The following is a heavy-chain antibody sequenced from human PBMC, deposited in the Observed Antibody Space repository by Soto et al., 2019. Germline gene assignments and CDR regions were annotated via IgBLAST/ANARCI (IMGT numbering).Heavy chain of an antibody. CDR2: IRGSGGST. CDR3: ANADVSGWFYESLTGSLDY. CDR1: GFTFSSYA. Sequence: EVQLLESGGGLVQPGGSLRLSCAASGFTFSSYAMSWVRQAPGKGLEWVSAIRGSGGSTYYADSVKGRFTISRDNSKNTLYLQMNSLRAEDTAVYYCANADVSGWFYESLTGSLDYCGQGTLVTVAS. J-gene: IGHJ4*02. V-gene: IGHV3-23*01. D-gene: IGHD3-9*01.